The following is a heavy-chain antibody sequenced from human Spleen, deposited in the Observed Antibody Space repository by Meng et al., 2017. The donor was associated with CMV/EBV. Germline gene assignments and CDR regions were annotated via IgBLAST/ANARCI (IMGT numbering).Heavy chain of an antibody. CDR1: GFTFSSSS. Sequence: GGSLRLSCAASGFTFSSSSMDWVRQAPGKGLEWGSSISNSTTSIYYADSLKGRFTISRDNAKNSLYLQMNSLRVEDTAKYYCAKSYGSGSYYNSQYGMDVWGQGTTVTVSS. V-gene: IGHV3-21*04. J-gene: IGHJ6*02. CDR3: AKSYGSGSYYNSQYGMDV. CDR2: ISNSTTSI. D-gene: IGHD3-10*01.